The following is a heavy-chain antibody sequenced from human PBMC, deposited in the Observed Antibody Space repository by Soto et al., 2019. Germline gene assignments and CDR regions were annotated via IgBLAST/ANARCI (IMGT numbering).Heavy chain of an antibody. CDR2: IFHRGST. J-gene: IGHJ5*02. V-gene: IGHV4-4*02. Sequence: SDTLSLTCAFSGGFISSSDGWSWVRQPPGKGLEWIGEIFHRGSTNYNPSLKSRVTISVDKSKNQFSLKLSSVTAADTAVYYCASKSSGYQRGWFDPWATEPWSPSPQ. CDR1: GGFISSSDG. CDR3: ASKSSGYQRGWFDP. D-gene: IGHD3-22*01.